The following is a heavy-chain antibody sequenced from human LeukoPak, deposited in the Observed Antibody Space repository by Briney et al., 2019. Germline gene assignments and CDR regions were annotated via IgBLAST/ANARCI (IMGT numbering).Heavy chain of an antibody. J-gene: IGHJ3*01. V-gene: IGHV3-74*01. CDR3: GRGGSPPEALGDTFDV. D-gene: IGHD1-26*01. CDR1: GFTFRNYW. CDR2: MSSDGSST. Sequence: QPGGSLRLSCAASGFTFRNYWMHWVRQGPGKGLVWVSCMSSDGSSTRYADSVKDRFTISRDNAKNTLYLQMNSLRAEDTAVYYCGRGGSPPEALGDTFDVWGQGTMVTVSS.